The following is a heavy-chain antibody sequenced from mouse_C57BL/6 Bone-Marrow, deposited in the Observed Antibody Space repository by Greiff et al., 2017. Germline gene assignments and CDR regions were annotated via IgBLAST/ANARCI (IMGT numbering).Heavy chain of an antibody. CDR3: ARRGRNCYAMDY. J-gene: IGHJ4*01. V-gene: IGHV1-19*01. CDR1: GYTFTDYY. CDR2: INPYNGGT. Sequence: VQLQQSGPVLVKPGASVKMSCKASGYTFTDYYMNWVKQSHGKSLEWIGVINPYNGGTSYNQKFKGKATLTVDKSSSTAYMELNSLTSEDSAVYYCARRGRNCYAMDYWGQGTSVTVSS. D-gene: IGHD2-1*01.